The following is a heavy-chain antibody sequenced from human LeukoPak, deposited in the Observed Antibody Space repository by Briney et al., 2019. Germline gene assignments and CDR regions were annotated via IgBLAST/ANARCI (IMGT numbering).Heavy chain of an antibody. CDR3: ASGYCSSTSCYTGSTVNYDY. CDR1: GYTFTSYG. J-gene: IGHJ4*02. V-gene: IGHV1-18*01. D-gene: IGHD2-2*02. Sequence: ASVKVSCKASGYTFTSYGISWVRQAPGQGLEWMGWISAYNGNTNYAQKLQGRVTMTTATSTSTAYMELRSLRSDGTAVYYCASGYCSSTSCYTGSTVNYDYWGQGTLVTVSS. CDR2: ISAYNGNT.